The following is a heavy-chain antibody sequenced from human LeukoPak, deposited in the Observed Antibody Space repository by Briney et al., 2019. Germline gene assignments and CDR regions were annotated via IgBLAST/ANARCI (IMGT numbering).Heavy chain of an antibody. CDR1: CGSISSYY. CDR2: IYYTGST. J-gene: IGHJ4*02. Sequence: LETLFLTCTVSCGSISSYYWSWIRQPPGKGLEWIGYIYYTGSTNYNPSLKSRVTISVDTSKNQCSLKLSSVTAADTAVYYCARVDSSNWYDSRGYFDYWGQGTLVTVSS. D-gene: IGHD6-13*01. CDR3: ARVDSSNWYDSRGYFDY. V-gene: IGHV4-59*01.